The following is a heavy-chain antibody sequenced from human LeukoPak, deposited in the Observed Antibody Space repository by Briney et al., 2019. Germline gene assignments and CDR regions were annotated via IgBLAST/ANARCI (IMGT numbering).Heavy chain of an antibody. Sequence: KPSDTQSLTCAVYGGSFSGYYWSWIRQPPGKGLEWIGELNHSEHTNHNAALENRVPIPGDTSKNQFPLKLSSVTAADTAVYYCARAASHYYGSGGPGPFDPWGQGSLVTVSS. CDR3: ARAASHYYGSGGPGPFDP. J-gene: IGHJ5*02. D-gene: IGHD3-10*01. CDR1: GGSFSGYY. V-gene: IGHV4-34*01. CDR2: LNHSEHT.